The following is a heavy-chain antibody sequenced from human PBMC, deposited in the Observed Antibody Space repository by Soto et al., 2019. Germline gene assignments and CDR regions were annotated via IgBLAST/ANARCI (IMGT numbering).Heavy chain of an antibody. Sequence: PSETLSITCIVSGDSVSSGDYYWSWIRQPPGKGLEWIGHVYFSGSTNYIPSLKSRLTMSVDTAKNQFSLKLNSVTAADTAVYYCARIPVDTYMIYWSDPWGQGTQVTVSS. CDR2: VYFSGST. CDR1: GDSVSSGDYY. J-gene: IGHJ5*02. V-gene: IGHV4-61*08. CDR3: ARIPVDTYMIYWSDP. D-gene: IGHD3-16*01.